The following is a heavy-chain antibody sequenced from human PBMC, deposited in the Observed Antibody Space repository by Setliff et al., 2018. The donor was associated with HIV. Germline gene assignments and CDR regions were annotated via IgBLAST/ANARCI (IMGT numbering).Heavy chain of an antibody. V-gene: IGHV7-4-1*02. D-gene: IGHD4-17*01. J-gene: IGHJ4*01. CDR1: GYTFTSYA. CDR2: INTNTGNP. CDR3: ARPGNDYGDYEGVGGFDH. Sequence: ASVKVSCKASGYTFTSYAMNWVRQAPGQGLEWMGGINTNTGNPTYAQGFAGRFVFSVDNSVSTAYLQISSLKAEDTTVYYCARPGNDYGDYEGVGGFDHWGQGTMVTVSS.